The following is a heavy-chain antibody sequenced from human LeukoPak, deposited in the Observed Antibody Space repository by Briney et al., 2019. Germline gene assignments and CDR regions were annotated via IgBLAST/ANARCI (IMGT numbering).Heavy chain of an antibody. CDR1: GGTFSSYA. V-gene: IGHV1-69*06. J-gene: IGHJ6*02. D-gene: IGHD5-24*01. CDR3: ARVRDGYNHYYYYGMDV. Sequence: EASVKVSCKASGGTFSSYAISWVRQAPGQGLEWMGGIIPIFGSANYAQKFQGRVTITADKSTSTAYMELSSLRSEDTAVYYCARVRDGYNHYYYYGMDVWGQGTTVTVSS. CDR2: IIPIFGSA.